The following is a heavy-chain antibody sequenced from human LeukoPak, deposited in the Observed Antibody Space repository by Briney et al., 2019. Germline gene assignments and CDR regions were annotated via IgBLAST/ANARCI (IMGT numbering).Heavy chain of an antibody. CDR2: IDPYSGDT. Sequence: ASVKVSCKASGYTFTSYGISWVRQAPGQGLEWMGRIDPYSGDTNYAQKFQGRVTMARDTSISTAYMELSRLRSDDTAVFYCARSKKFCRGGSCDFDYWGQGTLLTVSS. CDR3: ARSKKFCRGGSCDFDY. J-gene: IGHJ4*02. D-gene: IGHD2-15*01. CDR1: GYTFTSYG. V-gene: IGHV1-2*06.